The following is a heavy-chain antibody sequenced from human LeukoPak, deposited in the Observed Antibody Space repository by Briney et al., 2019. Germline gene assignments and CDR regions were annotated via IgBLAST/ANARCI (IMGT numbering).Heavy chain of an antibody. Sequence: GASVKVSCKASGYTFTSYGISWVRQAPGQGLERMGWISAYNGNTNYAQKLQGRVTMTTDTSTSTAYMELRSLRSDDTAVYYCARDRRYCSSTSCYHPFDYWGQGTLVTVSS. CDR1: GYTFTSYG. CDR2: ISAYNGNT. CDR3: ARDRRYCSSTSCYHPFDY. V-gene: IGHV1-18*01. J-gene: IGHJ4*02. D-gene: IGHD2-2*01.